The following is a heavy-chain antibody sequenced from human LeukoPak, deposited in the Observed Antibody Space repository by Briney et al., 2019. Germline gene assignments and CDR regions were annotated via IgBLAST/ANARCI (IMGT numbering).Heavy chain of an antibody. CDR1: GFTFDEYA. CDR3: VKEREMATFATGVGSFDY. V-gene: IGHV3-9*01. CDR2: ISWNSGSI. J-gene: IGHJ4*02. Sequence: PGGSLRLSCAASGFTFDEYAMHWVRQAPGKGLELVSGISWNSGSIGYADSVKGRFTISRDNAKNSLYLQMNSLRAEDTALYYCVKEREMATFATGVGSFDYWGQGTLVTVSS. D-gene: IGHD5-24*01.